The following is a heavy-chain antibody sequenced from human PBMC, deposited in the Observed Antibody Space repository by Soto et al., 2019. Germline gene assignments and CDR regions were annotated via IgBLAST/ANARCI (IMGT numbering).Heavy chain of an antibody. CDR2: IKEDGREA. CDR1: GFTFNTYW. Sequence: EVQLVESGGGLVQPGGSLRLSCTASGFTFNTYWMNWVRQAPGKGLEWVANIKEDGREADYVDSVKGRFTISRDNAKNSLGLDMNSLRGEDTAMYYCARDWGAPGRGSAFGYYYHFGMDVWGQGTTVTVPS. V-gene: IGHV3-7*05. D-gene: IGHD3-16*01. CDR3: ARDWGAPGRGSAFGYYYHFGMDV. J-gene: IGHJ6*02.